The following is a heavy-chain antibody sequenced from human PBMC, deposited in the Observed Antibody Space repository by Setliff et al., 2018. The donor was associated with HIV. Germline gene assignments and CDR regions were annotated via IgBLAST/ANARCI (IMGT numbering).Heavy chain of an antibody. CDR3: ARVPTNPDFYYYYMDV. V-gene: IGHV4-31*03. J-gene: IGHJ6*03. CDR1: GGSISSVGYY. CDR2: IYYSGGT. Sequence: PSETLSLTCTVSGGSISSVGYYWSWIRQHPGKGLEWIGYIYYSGGTYYNPSLKSRVTISVDTSKNQFSLKLSSVTAADTAVYYCARVPTNPDFYYYYMDVWGKGTTVTAP.